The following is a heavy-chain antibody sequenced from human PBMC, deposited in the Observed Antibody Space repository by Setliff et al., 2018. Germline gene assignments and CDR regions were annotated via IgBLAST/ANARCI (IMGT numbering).Heavy chain of an antibody. CDR2: LDSNGGGT. Sequence: GESLKISCAASGFTFTNYAMSWVRQAPGKGLEWVSALDSNGGGTFYADSMKVRFTISRDNSRNTLYLQMNSLRADDTAIYYRVKDGDYYPDSGDYYHEFDYWGQGTLVTVSS. J-gene: IGHJ4*02. V-gene: IGHV3-23*01. D-gene: IGHD3-22*01. CDR1: GFTFTNYA. CDR3: VKDGDYYPDSGDYYHEFDY.